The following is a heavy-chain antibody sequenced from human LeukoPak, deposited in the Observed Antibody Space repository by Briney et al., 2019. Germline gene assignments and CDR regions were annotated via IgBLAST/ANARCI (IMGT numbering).Heavy chain of an antibody. CDR2: INPSGGST. D-gene: IGHD2-15*01. Sequence: GASVKLSRTSSGYTFTVEYMHRARRAPEQGHEWMGIINPSGGSTSYAQKFQGRVTMTRDTSTSTVYMELSSLRSEDTAVYYCATYSEAGYYYYYGMDVWGKGTTVTVSS. J-gene: IGHJ6*04. V-gene: IGHV1-46*01. CDR3: ATYSEAGYYYYYGMDV. CDR1: GYTFTVEY.